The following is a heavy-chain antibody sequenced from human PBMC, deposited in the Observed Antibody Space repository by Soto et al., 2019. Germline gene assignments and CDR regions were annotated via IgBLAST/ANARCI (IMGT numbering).Heavy chain of an antibody. CDR2: IYYSVST. Sequence: SETLSLTCTVSGGSISSSSFHWGWIRQPPGKGLEWIGSIYYSVSTYYSPSLKSRVTISVDTSKNQFSLKLSSVTAADTAVYYCERRERAAGTDWWFDPWGQGILVTVSS. V-gene: IGHV4-39*01. CDR1: GGSISSSSFH. J-gene: IGHJ5*02. CDR3: ERRERAAGTDWWFDP. D-gene: IGHD6-13*01.